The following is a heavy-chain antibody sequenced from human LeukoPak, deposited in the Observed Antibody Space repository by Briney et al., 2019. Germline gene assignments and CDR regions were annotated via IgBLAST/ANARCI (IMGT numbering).Heavy chain of an antibody. CDR2: ISAYNGNT. Sequence: ASVKVSCKASGYTFTSYGISWVRQAPGQGLEWMGWISAYNGNTNYAQKLQGRVTMTTDTSTSTAYMEQRSLRSDDTAVYYCARVEGYCSSTSCQEFDPWGQGTLVTVSS. J-gene: IGHJ5*02. V-gene: IGHV1-18*01. CDR3: ARVEGYCSSTSCQEFDP. CDR1: GYTFTSYG. D-gene: IGHD2-2*01.